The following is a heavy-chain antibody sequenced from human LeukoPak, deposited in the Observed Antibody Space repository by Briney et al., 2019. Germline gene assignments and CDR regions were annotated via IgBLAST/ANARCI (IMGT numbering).Heavy chain of an antibody. Sequence: SETLSLTCAVSGGSISSGGYSWSWIRQPPGKGLEWIGYIYHSGSTYYNPSLKSRVTISLDTSKNQFSLKLSSVTAADTAVYYCASGGYCGSTSCYPNWFDPWGQGTLVTVSS. CDR1: GGSISSGGYS. CDR2: IYHSGST. CDR3: ASGGYCGSTSCYPNWFDP. J-gene: IGHJ5*02. D-gene: IGHD2-2*01. V-gene: IGHV4-30-2*02.